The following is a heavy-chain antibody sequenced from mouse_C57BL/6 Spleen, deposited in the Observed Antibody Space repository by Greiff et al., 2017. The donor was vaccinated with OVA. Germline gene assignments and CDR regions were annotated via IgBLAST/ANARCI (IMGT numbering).Heavy chain of an antibody. D-gene: IGHD2-5*01. CDR3: AKNEEIYRGYSNLYAMDY. J-gene: IGHJ4*01. V-gene: IGHV2-5*01. CDR1: GFSLTSYG. CDR2: IWRGGST. Sequence: QVQLKESGPGLVQPSQSLSITCTVSGFSLTSYGVHWVRQSPGKGLEWLGVIWRGGSTDYNAAFMSRLSITKDNSKSQVFFKMNSLQADDTAIYYCAKNEEIYRGYSNLYAMDYWGQGTSVTVSS.